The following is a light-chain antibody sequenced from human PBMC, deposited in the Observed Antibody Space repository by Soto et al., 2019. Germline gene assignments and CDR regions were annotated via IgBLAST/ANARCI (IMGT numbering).Light chain of an antibody. V-gene: IGKV3-11*01. CDR3: QQYNNWPLWT. CDR2: DVY. Sequence: VLTQCPANLSLSQGDSATLSCRVSQNISSYLIWYQKKPGQAPRLIMYDVYNRATGIPTRFSGSGSGTELTLTITSLQSEDFAVYYCQQYNNWPLWTFGQGTKVDIK. CDR1: QNISSY. J-gene: IGKJ1*01.